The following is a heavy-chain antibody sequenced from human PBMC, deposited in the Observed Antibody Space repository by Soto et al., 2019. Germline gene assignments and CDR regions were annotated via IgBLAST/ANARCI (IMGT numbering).Heavy chain of an antibody. CDR3: AHSGAMIRRHYFDY. CDR2: IYWDDDK. V-gene: IGHV2-5*02. Sequence: QITLKESGPTLVKPTQTLTLTCTFSGFSLSTSGVGVGWIRQPPGKALEWLALIYWDDDKRYSPSLKSRLTITTDTSQNQVVLTMTNMDPVDTAPYYCAHSGAMIRRHYFDYWGQGTLVTVSS. CDR1: GFSLSTSGVG. D-gene: IGHD3-16*01. J-gene: IGHJ4*02.